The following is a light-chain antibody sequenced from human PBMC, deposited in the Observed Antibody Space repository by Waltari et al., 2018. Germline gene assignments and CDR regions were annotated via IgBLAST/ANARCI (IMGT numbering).Light chain of an antibody. V-gene: IGKV1-16*02. Sequence: DIQMTQSPSSLSASVAETVTIACRASQAIGNSLGWFQQKPGKAPKSLIYAASSLLSGVPSKFSGSRSGTDFTLTISSLQPEDFGTYFCLQYYNYPFTFGQGTKLEIK. CDR2: AAS. CDR1: QAIGNS. J-gene: IGKJ2*01. CDR3: LQYYNYPFT.